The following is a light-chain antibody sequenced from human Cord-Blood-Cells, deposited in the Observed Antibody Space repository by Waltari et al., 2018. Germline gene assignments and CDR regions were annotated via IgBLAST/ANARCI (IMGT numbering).Light chain of an antibody. J-gene: IGKJ2*03. Sequence: DIVMTQSPDSLAVSLGERATIHCKSSQSVLYSSNNKNYLAWYQQKPGQHPKLLIYWASTRESGVPDRFSGSGSGTDFTLTISSLQAEDVAVYYCQKYYSTPYSFGQGTKLEIK. CDR3: QKYYSTPYS. CDR2: WAS. V-gene: IGKV4-1*01. CDR1: QSVLYSSNNKNY.